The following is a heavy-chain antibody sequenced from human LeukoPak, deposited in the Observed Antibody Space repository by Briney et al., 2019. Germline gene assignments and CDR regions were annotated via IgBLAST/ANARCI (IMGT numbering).Heavy chain of an antibody. CDR2: ISYDGSNK. D-gene: IGHD6-19*01. V-gene: IGHV3-30*18. CDR1: GFTFSSYG. J-gene: IGHJ4*02. Sequence: GGSLRLSCAASGFTFSSYGMHWVRQAPGQGLEWVAVISYDGSNKYYADSVKGRFTISRDNSKNTLYLQMNSLRAEDTAVYYCAKVQQWLVHGGGVDYWGQGTLVTVSS. CDR3: AKVQQWLVHGGGVDY.